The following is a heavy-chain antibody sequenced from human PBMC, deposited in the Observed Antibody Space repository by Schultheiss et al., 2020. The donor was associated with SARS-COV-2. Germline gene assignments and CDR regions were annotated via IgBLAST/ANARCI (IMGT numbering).Heavy chain of an antibody. Sequence: GGSLRLSCAASGFTFSSYSMNWVRQAPGKGLEWVSYISSSSSTIYYADSVKGRFTISRDNAKNSLYLQMNSLRDEDTAVYYCAKDSTWTTVNLGVLDVWGQGTTVTVSS. CDR3: AKDSTWTTVNLGVLDV. V-gene: IGHV3-48*02. CDR2: ISSSSSTI. J-gene: IGHJ6*02. CDR1: GFTFSSYS. D-gene: IGHD4-17*01.